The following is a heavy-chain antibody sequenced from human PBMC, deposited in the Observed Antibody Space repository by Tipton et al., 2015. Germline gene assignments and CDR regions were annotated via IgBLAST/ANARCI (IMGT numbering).Heavy chain of an antibody. CDR2: IIPMLDIT. CDR1: GDTFSRYT. CDR3: ARGMPTIGSAFDL. J-gene: IGHJ3*01. Sequence: QSGPEVKKPGSSVKVSCKASGDTFSRYTFTWVRQAPGQGLEWMGRIIPMLDITNYAQKFQGRVTIIADKSTSTAYMDLSGLTSEDTAVYYCARGMPTIGSAFDLWGQGTMVTVSS. V-gene: IGHV1-69*04. D-gene: IGHD5-24*01.